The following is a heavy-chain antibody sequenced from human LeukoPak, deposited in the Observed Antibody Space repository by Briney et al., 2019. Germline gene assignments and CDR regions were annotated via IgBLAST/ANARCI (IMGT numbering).Heavy chain of an antibody. Sequence: SETLSLTCAVYGGSFSGYYWSWIRQPPGKGLEWIGEINHSGSTNYNPSLKSRVTISVDTSKNQFSLKLSSVTAADTAVYYCAREKSCSSTSCPYFDYWGQGTLVTVSS. D-gene: IGHD2-2*01. CDR3: AREKSCSSTSCPYFDY. CDR2: INHSGST. J-gene: IGHJ4*02. CDR1: GGSFSGYY. V-gene: IGHV4-34*01.